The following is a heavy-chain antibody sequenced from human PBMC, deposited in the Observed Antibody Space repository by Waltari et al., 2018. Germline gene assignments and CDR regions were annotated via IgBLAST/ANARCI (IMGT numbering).Heavy chain of an antibody. CDR1: GYFPGDDH. CDR2: LRKTGGT. V-gene: IGHV4-59*08. CDR3: ARLPKNYYDSLGWGFFDY. D-gene: IGHD3-22*01. Sequence: HVQLQESGPGLLKPSETLSLTCSVPGYFPGDDHWTGIRQAPGKGLEWIAYLRKTGGTKCTPSLESRVTLSAVTSKNQFSLRLTSVTAADTAVYYCARLPKNYYDSLGWGFFDYWGQGIPVIVSS. J-gene: IGHJ4*02.